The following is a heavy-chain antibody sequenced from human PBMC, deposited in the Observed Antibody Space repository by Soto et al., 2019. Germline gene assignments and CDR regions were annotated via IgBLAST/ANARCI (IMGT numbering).Heavy chain of an antibody. CDR1: GGICISYG. CDR2: TSYDGRNN. V-gene: IGHV3-30*18. J-gene: IGHJ6*02. Sequence: SLRLSCAVSGGICISYGMHWVRQAPGKGLEWVAVTSYDGRNNNYADSVRGRFTISRDNSKSTLYLQMNSLRPEDTAVYYCAKDHPSLEVWGQGTTVTVSS. D-gene: IGHD3-10*01. CDR3: AKDHPSLEV.